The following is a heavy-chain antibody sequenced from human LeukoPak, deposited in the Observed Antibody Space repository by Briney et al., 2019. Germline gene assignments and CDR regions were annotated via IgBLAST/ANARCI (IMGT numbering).Heavy chain of an antibody. CDR1: GFTFSSYG. J-gene: IGHJ5*02. D-gene: IGHD2/OR15-2a*01. CDR2: ISYDGSNK. CDR3: AKSFNTGFDP. Sequence: PGRSLRLSCAASGFTFSSYGMHWVRQAPGKGLEWVAVISYDGSNKYYADSVKGRFTISRDNSKNTLYLQMNSLRAEDTAVYYCAKSFNTGFDPWGQGTLVTVSS. V-gene: IGHV3-30*18.